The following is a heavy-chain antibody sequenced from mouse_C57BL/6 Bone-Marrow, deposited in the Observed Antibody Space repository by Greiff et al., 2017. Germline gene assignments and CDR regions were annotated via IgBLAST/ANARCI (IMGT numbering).Heavy chain of an antibody. J-gene: IGHJ3*01. CDR2: IRLKSDNYAT. V-gene: IGHV6-3*01. D-gene: IGHD1-1*02. CDR1: GFTFSNYW. CDR3: TGLWAWFAY. Sequence: EVHLVESGGGLVQPGGSMKLSCVASGFTFSNYWMNWVRQSPETGLEWVAQIRLKSDNYATHYAESVKGRFTISRDDSKSSVYLQMNNLRAEDTGIYYCTGLWAWFAYWGQGTLVTVSA.